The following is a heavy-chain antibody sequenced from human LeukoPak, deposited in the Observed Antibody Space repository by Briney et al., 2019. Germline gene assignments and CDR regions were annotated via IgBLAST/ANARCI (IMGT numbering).Heavy chain of an antibody. CDR1: GFTFSKYA. V-gene: IGHV3-23*01. D-gene: IGHD6-13*01. J-gene: IGHJ4*02. CDR2: ISSSTLKI. Sequence: GGSLRLSCAASGFTFSKYAMTWVRQAPGKGLEWVSAISSSTLKIYYADSVKGRFTISRDNSKNTVYLQMNSLRAEDTAVYYCARHSSGWYGVDYWGQGTLVTVSS. CDR3: ARHSSGWYGVDY.